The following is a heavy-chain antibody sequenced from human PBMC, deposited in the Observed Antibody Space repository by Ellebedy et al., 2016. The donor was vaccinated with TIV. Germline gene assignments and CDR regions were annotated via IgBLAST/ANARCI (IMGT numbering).Heavy chain of an antibody. V-gene: IGHV3-23*01. J-gene: IGHJ6*03. CDR2: ISGSGGST. CDR3: ARDSRDWNLNYYYYMDV. D-gene: IGHD1-1*01. Sequence: GESLKISCAASGFTFSSYAMSWVRQAPGKGLEWVSAISGSGGSTYYADSVKGRFTISRDNSKNSLYLQMNSLRAEDTAVYYCARDSRDWNLNYYYYMDVWGKGTTVTVSS. CDR1: GFTFSSYA.